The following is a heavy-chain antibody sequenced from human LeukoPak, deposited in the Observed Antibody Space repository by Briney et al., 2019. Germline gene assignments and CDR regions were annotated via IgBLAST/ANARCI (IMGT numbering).Heavy chain of an antibody. CDR3: ARDDYRGVTNFDP. CDR1: GGSISSYF. CDR2: ISYTGST. V-gene: IGHV4-59*01. D-gene: IGHD3-10*01. Sequence: SETLSLTCTASGGSISSYFWSWIRQPPGKGLEWIGYISYTGSTNYNPSLKSRVTISVDTSKNQFSLQLTSVTAADTAVYYCARDDYRGVTNFDPWGQGTLVTVSS. J-gene: IGHJ5*02.